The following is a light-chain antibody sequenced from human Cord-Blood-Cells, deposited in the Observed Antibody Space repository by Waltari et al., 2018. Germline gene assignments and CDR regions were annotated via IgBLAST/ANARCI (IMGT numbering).Light chain of an antibody. CDR2: DAS. CDR1: QSVSSY. V-gene: IGKV3-11*01. Sequence: EIVLTQSPATLSLSPGESATVPCRDSQSVSSYLAWYQQKPGQAPRLLIYDASNRATGIPARFSGSGSGTDFTLTISSLEPEDFAVYYCQQRSNWPLFTFGPGTKVDIK. J-gene: IGKJ3*01. CDR3: QQRSNWPLFT.